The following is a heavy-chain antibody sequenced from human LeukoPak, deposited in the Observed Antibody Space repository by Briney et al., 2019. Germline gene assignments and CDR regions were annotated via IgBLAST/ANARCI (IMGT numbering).Heavy chain of an antibody. CDR2: IFYSGST. Sequence: PSETLSLTCSVSGGSISSSSYYWGWIRQPPGKGLEWIGSIFYSGSTYYNPSLKSRVTISIDTSKNQFSLELTSVTAADTAVYYCARDHTMVRGVKSNWFDPWGQGTLVTVSS. CDR1: GGSISSSSYY. J-gene: IGHJ5*02. D-gene: IGHD3-10*01. CDR3: ARDHTMVRGVKSNWFDP. V-gene: IGHV4-39*07.